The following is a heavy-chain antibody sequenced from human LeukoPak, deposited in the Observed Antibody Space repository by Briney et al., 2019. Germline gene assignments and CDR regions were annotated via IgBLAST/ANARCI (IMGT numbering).Heavy chain of an antibody. CDR2: ISNDGGNR. V-gene: IGHV3-30*03. D-gene: IGHD3-10*01. J-gene: IGHJ5*02. Sequence: PGGSLRLSCAGSGFTLNTYGMHSVRQPPGKGLEWVAVISNDGGNRFYADSVKGRFTISRDNSENTVYLQMDSLRPEDTAVYYCAGKPYGSGTYYNNWFDPWGQGTLVTVSS. CDR3: AGKPYGSGTYYNNWFDP. CDR1: GFTLNTYG.